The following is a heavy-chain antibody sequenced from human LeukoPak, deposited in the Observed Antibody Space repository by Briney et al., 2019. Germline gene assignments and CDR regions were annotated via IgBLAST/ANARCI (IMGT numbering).Heavy chain of an antibody. CDR1: GFTFSSHA. Sequence: GGSLRLCCAASGFTFSSHAMSWVRQAPVKGLEWVSVISGSGGSTYYADSVKGRFTISRDNSQNTVYLQMNSLSAEDTAVYYCANRRCESYNYYYMDVWGKGTTVTVSS. CDR3: ANRRCESYNYYYMDV. J-gene: IGHJ6*03. CDR2: ISGSGGST. D-gene: IGHD3-10*01. V-gene: IGHV3-23*01.